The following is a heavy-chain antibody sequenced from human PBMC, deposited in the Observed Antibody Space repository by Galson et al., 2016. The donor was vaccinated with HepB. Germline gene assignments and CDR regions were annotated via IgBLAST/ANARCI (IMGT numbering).Heavy chain of an antibody. CDR1: GGSISSDSYY. D-gene: IGHD3-10*01. V-gene: IGHV4-61*01. Sequence: SETLSLTCSVSGGSISSDSYYWSWIRQSPGKGLEWIGSINYSGRTNHNLALKRRVTISADTSKNQISLRLSSVTSADTAVYYCARQNEGRWTVWYDPWGQGTLVTVSS. CDR3: ARQNEGRWTVWYDP. CDR2: INYSGRT. J-gene: IGHJ5*02.